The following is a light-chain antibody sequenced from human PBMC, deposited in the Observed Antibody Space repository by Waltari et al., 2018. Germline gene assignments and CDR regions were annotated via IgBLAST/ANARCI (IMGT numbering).Light chain of an antibody. V-gene: IGLV2-11*01. CDR2: DVS. J-gene: IGLJ2*01. CDR3: CSYAGSYTSPIL. CDR1: SSDVGGYNY. Sequence: QSALTQPRSVSGSPGQSVTISCTGTSSDVGGYNYVSCYQHHPAKPPKLMIYDVSERPSGVPDRFSGSKSGNTASLTVSGLQTEDEADYYCCSYAGSYTSPILFGGGTKLTVL.